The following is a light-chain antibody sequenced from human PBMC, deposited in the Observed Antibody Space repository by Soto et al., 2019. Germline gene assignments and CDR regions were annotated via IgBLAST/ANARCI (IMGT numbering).Light chain of an antibody. CDR2: GAA. V-gene: IGKV3-20*01. Sequence: IVFPHSPGTLSLSPGERATLSCRASQSVSSSYLAGYQQQPGPARRPPAFGAASRATGIPDRFRGSGSGTDFTLTISRLEPEDFAVYYCPKYGSSPWKFGQGTKV. J-gene: IGKJ1*01. CDR1: QSVSSSY. CDR3: PKYGSSPWK.